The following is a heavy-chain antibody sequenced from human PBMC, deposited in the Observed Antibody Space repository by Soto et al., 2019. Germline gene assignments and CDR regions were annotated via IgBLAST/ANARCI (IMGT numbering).Heavy chain of an antibody. V-gene: IGHV5-51*01. D-gene: IGHD3-10*01. J-gene: IGHJ3*02. Sequence: EVQLVQSGAEVKKPGESLKISCKGAGYSFTSYWIGWVRQMPGKGLGWMGIIYPGDSDTRYSPSFQGQVTISADKSISTAYLQWSSLKASDTAMYYCASPHGGFGEGNAFDIWGQGTMVTVSS. CDR2: IYPGDSDT. CDR1: GYSFTSYW. CDR3: ASPHGGFGEGNAFDI.